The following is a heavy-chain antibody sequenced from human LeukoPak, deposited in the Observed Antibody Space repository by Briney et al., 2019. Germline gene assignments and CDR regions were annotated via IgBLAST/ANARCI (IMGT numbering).Heavy chain of an antibody. CDR3: AKDITYYYDSSGYFDY. J-gene: IGHJ4*02. V-gene: IGHV3-7*01. CDR1: GFTFSSYW. Sequence: PGGSLRLSCAASGFTFSSYWMSWVRQAPGKGLEWVANIKQDGSEKYYVDSVKGRFTISRDNAKNSLYLEMNSLGAEDTAVYYCAKDITYYYDSSGYFDYWGQGTLVTVSS. D-gene: IGHD3-22*01. CDR2: IKQDGSEK.